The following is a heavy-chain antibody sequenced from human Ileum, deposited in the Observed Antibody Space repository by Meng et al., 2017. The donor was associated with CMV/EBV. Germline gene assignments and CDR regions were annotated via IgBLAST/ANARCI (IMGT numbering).Heavy chain of an antibody. CDR3: VRNSWYNWFDP. J-gene: IGHJ5*02. Sequence: LLPLEEGPRLLLASPAPRPTSAYSAASVTRTHNCWCFSRQPPGKLLELIGYISNTGTNFYTSPYERVVIISQATYNNQFLLNLTLVTAADTVVFYCVRNSWYNWFDPWGQGALVTVSS. CDR2: ISNTGTN. CDR1: AASVTRTHNC. V-gene: IGHV4-30-2*05. D-gene: IGHD4-11*01.